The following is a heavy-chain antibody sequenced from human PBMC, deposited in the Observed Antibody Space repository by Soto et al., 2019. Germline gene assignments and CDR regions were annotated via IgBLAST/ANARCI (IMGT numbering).Heavy chain of an antibody. J-gene: IGHJ4*02. CDR1: GGPITSSSHY. V-gene: IGHV4-39*01. CDR3: ARSSITPRLFMYPFDY. D-gene: IGHD6-6*01. Sequence: QLQLQESGPGLVKPSETLSLTCTVSGGPITSSSHYWGWIRQPPGKGLECIGNIYYDGNTYYNPSLKSRVTISLDTSKNQFSLRLKSVTAADTAVYYCARSSITPRLFMYPFDYWGQGTLVTVSS. CDR2: IYYDGNT.